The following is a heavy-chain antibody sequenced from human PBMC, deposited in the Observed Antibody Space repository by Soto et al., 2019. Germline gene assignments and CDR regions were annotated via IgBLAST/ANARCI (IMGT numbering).Heavy chain of an antibody. Sequence: QVQLVQSGPEVKKPGASVRVSCMTSSYAFTSYGVNWVRQVPGQGLEWMGWIAPHSGRTTYLPKFQGRVTITADPSTITAYMELTSLSTDDTGIYFCARAATGSYHSASWGQGTEVTVSA. CDR2: IAPHSGRT. CDR1: SYAFTSYG. J-gene: IGHJ5*02. D-gene: IGHD3-10*01. CDR3: ARAATGSYHSAS. V-gene: IGHV1-18*04.